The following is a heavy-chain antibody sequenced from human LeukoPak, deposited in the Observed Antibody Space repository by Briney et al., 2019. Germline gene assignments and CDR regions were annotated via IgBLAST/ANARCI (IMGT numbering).Heavy chain of an antibody. Sequence: GGSLRLSCEASGFTFSNAWMSWVRQAPGKGLEWLGIIRSKAYGETAQYAASLKGRFNISRDDSKSIAYLHLKSLNIEDTAVYYCTPSSGYLWFDPWGQGTLVTVSS. V-gene: IGHV3-49*04. J-gene: IGHJ5*01. CDR1: GFTFSNAW. CDR3: TPSSGYLWFDP. CDR2: IRSKAYGETA. D-gene: IGHD3-22*01.